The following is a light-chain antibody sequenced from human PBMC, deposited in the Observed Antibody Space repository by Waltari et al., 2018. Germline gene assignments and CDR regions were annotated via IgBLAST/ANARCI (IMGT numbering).Light chain of an antibody. V-gene: IGLV1-51*01. CDR1: RSNIENND. Sequence: QSVLTQPPSVSAAPGQKVSISCPGSRSNIENNDVSWYQQLPGTAPKLLIYDNNIRPAGIPDRFSGSKSGTSATLGITGLQTGDEADYFCGTWDSSLAAGVFGGGTKLTVL. J-gene: IGLJ3*02. CDR3: GTWDSSLAAGV. CDR2: DNN.